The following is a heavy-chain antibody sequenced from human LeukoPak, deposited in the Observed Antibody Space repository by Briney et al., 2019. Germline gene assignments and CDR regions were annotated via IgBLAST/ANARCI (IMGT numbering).Heavy chain of an antibody. CDR3: ASLEGYYDILTGTRRAAFDI. CDR1: GFTFSSYA. V-gene: IGHV3-30-3*01. J-gene: IGHJ3*02. Sequence: GGSLRLSCAASGFTFSSYAMRWVRQAPGKGLEWVAVISYDGSNKYYADSVKGRFTISRDNSKNTLYLQMNSLRAEDTAVYYCASLEGYYDILTGTRRAAFDIWGQGTMVTVSS. D-gene: IGHD3-9*01. CDR2: ISYDGSNK.